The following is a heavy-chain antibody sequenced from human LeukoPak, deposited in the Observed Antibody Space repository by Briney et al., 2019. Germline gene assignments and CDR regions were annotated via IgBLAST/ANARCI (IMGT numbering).Heavy chain of an antibody. Sequence: ASVTVSCKASGYTFTSYGISWVRQAPGQGHEWMGWMSAYYSNTNYAQKLQSRVTMTTETSTSTDYMELRSLRSDDTVIYYCARDGTKTSTTNAPDSSGWYGGPRYYYYYCMDVWGKGTSVTISS. V-gene: IGHV1-18*01. CDR1: GYTFTSYG. D-gene: IGHD6-19*01. CDR2: MSAYYSNT. CDR3: ARDGTKTSTTNAPDSSGWYGGPRYYYYYCMDV. J-gene: IGHJ6*03.